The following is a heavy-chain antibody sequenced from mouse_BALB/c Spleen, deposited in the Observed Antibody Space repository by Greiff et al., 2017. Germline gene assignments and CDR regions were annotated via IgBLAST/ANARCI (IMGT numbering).Heavy chain of an antibody. Sequence: QVQLKQSAAELARPGASVKMSCKASGYTFTSYTMHWVKQRPGQGLEWIGYINPSSGYTEYNQKFKDKTTLTADKSSSTAYMQLSSLTSEDSAVYYCERTTMITTTGRRDDGRYAMDYWGQGTSVTVSS. CDR2: INPSSGYT. D-gene: IGHD2-4*01. J-gene: IGHJ4*01. CDR3: ERTTMITTTGRRDDGRYAMDY. CDR1: GYTFTSYT. V-gene: IGHV1-4*02.